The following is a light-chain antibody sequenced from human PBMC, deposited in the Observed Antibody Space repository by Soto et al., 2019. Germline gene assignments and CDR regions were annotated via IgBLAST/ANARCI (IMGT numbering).Light chain of an antibody. V-gene: IGKV3-11*01. CDR2: DAS. CDR3: QQRRDWHLT. Sequence: EIVLTQSPATLSLSPGERATLSCRASQSVSSYLAWYQQKPGQAPRLLISDASNRATGIPARFSGSGSGTDFTITVSSLEPEDFAVYYCQQRRDWHLTFGGGTKVEI. CDR1: QSVSSY. J-gene: IGKJ4*01.